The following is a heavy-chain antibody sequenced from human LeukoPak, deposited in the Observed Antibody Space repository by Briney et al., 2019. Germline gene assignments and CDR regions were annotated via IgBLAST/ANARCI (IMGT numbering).Heavy chain of an antibody. CDR2: INPSGGST. CDR3: ARVVPVNYYMDV. Sequence: GASVKVSCKASGYTFTSYYMHWVRQAPGQGLEWMGIINPSGGSTSYAQKFQGRVTMTRDMSTGTVYMELSSLRSEDTAVYYCARVVPVNYYMDVWGKGTTVTVSS. CDR1: GYTFTSYY. D-gene: IGHD2-2*01. V-gene: IGHV1-46*01. J-gene: IGHJ6*03.